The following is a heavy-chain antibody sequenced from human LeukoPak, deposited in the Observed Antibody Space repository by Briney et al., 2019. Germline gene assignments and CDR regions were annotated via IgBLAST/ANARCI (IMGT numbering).Heavy chain of an antibody. CDR3: ARDPIAARGVNYYYMDV. J-gene: IGHJ6*03. CDR1: GYTFTSYG. D-gene: IGHD6-6*01. Sequence: ASVKVSCKASGYTFTSYGISWVRQAPGQGLEWMGWINPNSGGTNYAQKFQGRVTMTRDTSISTAYMELSRLRSDDTAVYYCARDPIAARGVNYYYMDVWGKGTTVTVSS. CDR2: INPNSGGT. V-gene: IGHV1-2*02.